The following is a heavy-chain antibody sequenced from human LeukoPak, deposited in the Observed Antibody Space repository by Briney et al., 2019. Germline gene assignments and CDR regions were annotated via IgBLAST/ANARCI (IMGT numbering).Heavy chain of an antibody. Sequence: PGGSLRLSCAASGFTFSSYAMNWVRQAPGKGLEYVSAISSNGSSTYYANSVKGRFTISRDNSNKPLYLQMGGLRAEDMAVYYCARELPGIAVAGKGGYFDYWGQGTLVTVSS. J-gene: IGHJ4*02. V-gene: IGHV3-64*01. CDR2: ISSNGSST. CDR1: GFTFSSYA. CDR3: ARELPGIAVAGKGGYFDY. D-gene: IGHD6-19*01.